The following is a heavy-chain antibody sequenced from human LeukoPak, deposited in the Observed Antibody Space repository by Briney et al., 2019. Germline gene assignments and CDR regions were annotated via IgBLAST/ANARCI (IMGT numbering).Heavy chain of an antibody. CDR1: GYSFISYW. D-gene: IGHD2-2*01. CDR3: ARLPYCSSATCHNNWFDS. V-gene: IGHV5-51*01. CDR2: IYPGDSDT. Sequence: GESLKIPCKGSGYSFISYWLGWVRQMPGKGLEWMGIIYPGDSDTRYSPSFQGQVTISADKSISTAYLQWSSLKASDTAMYYCARLPYCSSATCHNNWFDSWGQGTLVTVSS. J-gene: IGHJ5*01.